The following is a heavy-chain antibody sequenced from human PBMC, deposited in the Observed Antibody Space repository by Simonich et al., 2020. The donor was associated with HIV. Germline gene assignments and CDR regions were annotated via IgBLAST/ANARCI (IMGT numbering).Heavy chain of an antibody. CDR1: GGSFSGYY. J-gene: IGHJ4*02. D-gene: IGHD4-17*01. V-gene: IGHV4-34*01. Sequence: QVQLQQWGAGLLKPSETLSLTCAVYGGSFSGYYWSWIRQPPGKGLEWIGEINHSGSTNYNPALKSRVTISVDTSKNQFSLKLSSVTAADTAVYYCARRHPTTVTTPYFDYWFQGTLVTVSS. CDR2: INHSGST. CDR3: ARRHPTTVTTPYFDY.